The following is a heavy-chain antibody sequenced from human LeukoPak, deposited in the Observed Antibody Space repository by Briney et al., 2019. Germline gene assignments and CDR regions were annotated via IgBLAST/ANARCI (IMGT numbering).Heavy chain of an antibody. Sequence: GESLKISCKGSGYSFTSYWIGWVRQMPGKGLVWMGIIYPGDSDTRYSPSFQGQVTISANKSISTAYLQWSSLKASDTAMYYCARLIRVGYSYGPYYFVYWGQGTLVTVSS. D-gene: IGHD5-18*01. V-gene: IGHV5-51*01. CDR2: IYPGDSDT. CDR1: GYSFTSYW. J-gene: IGHJ4*02. CDR3: ARLIRVGYSYGPYYFVY.